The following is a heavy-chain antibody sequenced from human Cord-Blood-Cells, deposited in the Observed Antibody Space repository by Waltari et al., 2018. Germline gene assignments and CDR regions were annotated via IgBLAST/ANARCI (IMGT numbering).Heavy chain of an antibody. D-gene: IGHD5-12*01. J-gene: IGHJ4*02. Sequence: QVQLVQSGAEVKKPGASVKVSCKASGYTFTGYYMHWVRQAPGQGLEWMGWINPNSGGTNYAQKFQGRVTMTRDTYISTAYMELSRLRSDDTAVYYCARAAGYSGYDYYFDYWGQGTLVTVSS. CDR1: GYTFTGYY. CDR3: ARAAGYSGYDYYFDY. V-gene: IGHV1-2*02. CDR2: INPNSGGT.